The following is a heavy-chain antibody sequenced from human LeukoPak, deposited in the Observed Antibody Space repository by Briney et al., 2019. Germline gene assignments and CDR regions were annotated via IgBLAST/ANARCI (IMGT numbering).Heavy chain of an antibody. D-gene: IGHD6-19*01. J-gene: IGHJ3*02. Sequence: ASVKVSCKASGYTFTGYYMHWVRQAPGQGLEWMGWINPNSGGTNYAQKFQGRVTMTRDTSISTAYMELSRLRSDDTAVYYCARGSSGWNGDDAFDIWGQGTMVTVSS. CDR1: GYTFTGYY. CDR2: INPNSGGT. V-gene: IGHV1-2*02. CDR3: ARGSSGWNGDDAFDI.